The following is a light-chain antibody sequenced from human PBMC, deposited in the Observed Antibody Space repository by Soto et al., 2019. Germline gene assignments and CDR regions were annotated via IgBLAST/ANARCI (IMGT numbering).Light chain of an antibody. V-gene: IGKV3-20*01. Sequence: EIVLTQSPGSLSLSPGQRATLSCRASQSVDTTFFAWYQKKPGQAPRLLIYGASKSATGIPDRFSGSGSGTDFSLIISRLEPDDVAVYYCQQYMSSVTFGQGTKVEIK. J-gene: IGKJ1*01. CDR1: QSVDTTF. CDR2: GAS. CDR3: QQYMSSVT.